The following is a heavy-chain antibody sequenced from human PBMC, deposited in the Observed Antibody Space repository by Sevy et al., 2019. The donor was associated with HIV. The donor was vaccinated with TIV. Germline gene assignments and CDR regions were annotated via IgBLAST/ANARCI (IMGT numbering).Heavy chain of an antibody. CDR1: GNSFSNYW. D-gene: IGHD1-1*01. J-gene: IGHJ6*01. V-gene: IGHV5-51*01. CDR3: AKGARGTLPAYYYYGFNV. Sequence: GESLKISCKGSGNSFSNYWIAWVRQVPGKGLEWMGIIYPGDSDTRYSPSFQGQVTISVDKSITTAYLQWSSLKASDTAIYYCAKGARGTLPAYYYYGFNVWGQGTTVTVSS. CDR2: IYPGDSDT.